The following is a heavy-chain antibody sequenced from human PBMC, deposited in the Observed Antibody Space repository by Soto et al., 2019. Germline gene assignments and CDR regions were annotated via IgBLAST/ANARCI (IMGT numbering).Heavy chain of an antibody. D-gene: IGHD1-26*01. Sequence: PSETLSLTCGVSGYSISSGYYWGWIRQPPGKGLEWIASIYHRGRTKYNPSLKSRVTISVDTSKNQISLKLTSVTAADTAVYYCARVQWELSSPTLDYWGQGTLVTVSS. J-gene: IGHJ4*02. CDR2: IYHRGRT. CDR1: GYSISSGYY. CDR3: ARVQWELSSPTLDY. V-gene: IGHV4-38-2*01.